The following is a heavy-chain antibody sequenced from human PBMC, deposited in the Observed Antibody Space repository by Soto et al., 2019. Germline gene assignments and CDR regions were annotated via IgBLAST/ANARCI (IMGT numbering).Heavy chain of an antibody. V-gene: IGHV3-23*01. CDR1: GFTFTTYA. CDR3: AKSVSRIQLWSSFAC. D-gene: IGHD5-18*01. Sequence: PGGSLRLSCAASGFTFTTYAMTWVRQTPGEGLEWVSSISGSGGSTYYADSVKGRFTISRDVSKNTLFLQMDSLRAEDTAVYYCAKSVSRIQLWSSFACWGQGTLVT. J-gene: IGHJ4*02. CDR2: ISGSGGST.